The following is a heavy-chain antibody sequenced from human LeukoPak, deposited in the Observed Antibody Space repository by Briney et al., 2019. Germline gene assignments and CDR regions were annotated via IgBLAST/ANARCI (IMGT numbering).Heavy chain of an antibody. J-gene: IGHJ4*02. CDR1: GDSISYYY. Sequence: ETLSLTCTVSGDSISYYYWTWTRQPPGRGLEWLGYIYYTGNTNYNPSLKSRVTISVDTSKNQFSLQSSSVTAADTAVYYCARGANLITGSPTHLDYWGQGTLVTVSS. CDR3: ARGANLITGSPTHLDY. D-gene: IGHD1-20*01. V-gene: IGHV4-59*01. CDR2: IYYTGNT.